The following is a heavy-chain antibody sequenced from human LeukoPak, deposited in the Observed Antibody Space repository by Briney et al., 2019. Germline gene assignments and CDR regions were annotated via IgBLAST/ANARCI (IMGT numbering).Heavy chain of an antibody. Sequence: PGRSLRLSCVASGFIFSSYSVHWVRQAPGKGLEGVAVVSSDGSKKFYADSVKGRFSISRDNSKNTLYLQMNSLRTEDTAVYYCARDRAYSGNDATYFDCWGQGTLVTVSS. D-gene: IGHD5-12*01. CDR2: VSSDGSKK. CDR3: ARDRAYSGNDATYFDC. J-gene: IGHJ4*02. CDR1: GFIFSSYS. V-gene: IGHV3-30-3*01.